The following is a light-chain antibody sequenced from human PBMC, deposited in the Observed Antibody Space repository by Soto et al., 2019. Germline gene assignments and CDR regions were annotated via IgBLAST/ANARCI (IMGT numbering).Light chain of an antibody. J-gene: IGLJ3*02. CDR3: ISYAGSNHPVV. Sequence: QSALTQPPSASGSPGQSVTISCTGTSSDVGGYNYVSWYQQQPGKAPKLLIYEVSQRPSGVPDRFAGSTSGNTASLTVSGLQAEEEADYYCISYAGSNHPVVFGGGTQLTVL. V-gene: IGLV2-8*01. CDR2: EVS. CDR1: SSDVGGYNY.